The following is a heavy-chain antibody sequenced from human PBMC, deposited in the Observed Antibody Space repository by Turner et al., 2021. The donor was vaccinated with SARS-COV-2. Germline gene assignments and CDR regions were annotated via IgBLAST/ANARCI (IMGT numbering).Heavy chain of an antibody. J-gene: IGHJ4*02. V-gene: IGHV3-74*01. D-gene: IGHD6-13*01. CDR3: TRRGIAAAGNDY. Sequence: VRLVESGGDFVHPGGSLRLSCVGSVFTFSDHWMHCVRQGPGKGLFWVSRISDDGSSASYGGSVGGRFTVSRDNAKNTLYLQMNSLRPDDTGVYYCTRRGIAAAGNDYWGQGTLVTVSS. CDR2: ISDDGSSA. CDR1: VFTFSDHW.